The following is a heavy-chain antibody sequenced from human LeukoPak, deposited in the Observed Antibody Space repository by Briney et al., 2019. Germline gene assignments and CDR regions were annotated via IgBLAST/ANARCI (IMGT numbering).Heavy chain of an antibody. D-gene: IGHD5-24*01. CDR2: ISSSSSYI. Sequence: GGSLRLSCAASGFTFSSYSMNWVRQAQGKGLEWVSSISSSSSYIYYADSVKGRFTISRDNAKNSLYLQMNSLRAEDTAVYYCARDPRRDGYNWGQGTLVTVSS. J-gene: IGHJ4*02. CDR1: GFTFSSYS. V-gene: IGHV3-21*01. CDR3: ARDPRRDGYN.